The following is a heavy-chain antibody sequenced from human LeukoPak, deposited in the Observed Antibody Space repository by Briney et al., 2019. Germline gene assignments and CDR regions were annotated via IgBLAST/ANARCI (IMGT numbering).Heavy chain of an antibody. V-gene: IGHV4-59*11. Sequence: PSETLPLTCTVSGGSISSHYWSWIRQPPGKGLEWIGYIYYSGSTNYNPSLKSRVTISVDTSKNQFSLKLSSVTAADTAVYYCARSGYSSSSTKKYYYYYMDVWGKGATVTVSS. J-gene: IGHJ6*03. CDR1: GGSISSHY. D-gene: IGHD6-6*01. CDR2: IYYSGST. CDR3: ARSGYSSSSTKKYYYYYMDV.